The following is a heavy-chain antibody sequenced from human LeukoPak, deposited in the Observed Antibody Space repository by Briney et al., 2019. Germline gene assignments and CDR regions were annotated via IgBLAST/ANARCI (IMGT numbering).Heavy chain of an antibody. D-gene: IGHD2-2*01. CDR1: GFTVSSNY. Sequence: GGSLRLSCAASGFTVSSNYMSWVRQAPGKGLEWVSVIYSGGSTYYADSVKGRFTISRDNSKNTLYLQMNSLRAEDTAVYYCARDGGYCSSINCYLGVWGQGTMVTVSS. CDR3: ARDGGYCSSINCYLGV. V-gene: IGHV3-66*01. CDR2: IYSGGST. J-gene: IGHJ3*01.